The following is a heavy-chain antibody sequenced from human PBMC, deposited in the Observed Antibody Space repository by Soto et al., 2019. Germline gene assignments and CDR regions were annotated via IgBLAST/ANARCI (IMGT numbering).Heavy chain of an antibody. CDR2: ISGSGGST. V-gene: IGHV3-23*01. J-gene: IGHJ4*02. CDR1: GFTFSSYA. CDR3: AKDLKPAYSSSLLDY. Sequence: EGQLLESGGGLVQPGGSLRLSCAASGFTFSSYAMSWVRQAPGKGLEWVSAISGSGGSTYYADSVKGRFTISRDNSKNTLYLQMNSLRAEDTAVYYCAKDLKPAYSSSLLDYWGQGTLVTVSS. D-gene: IGHD6-6*01.